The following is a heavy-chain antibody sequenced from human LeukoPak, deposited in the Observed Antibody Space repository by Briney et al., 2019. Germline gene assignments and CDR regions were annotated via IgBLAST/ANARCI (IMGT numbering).Heavy chain of an antibody. D-gene: IGHD6-6*01. CDR3: ARYISSGLDY. V-gene: IGHV4-59*08. CDR2: IYYTGST. Sequence: PSETLSLTCTVSGGSISGYYWSWIRQPPGKGLEWIGHIYYTGSTSYNPSLKSRVTISVDTSKNQFSLKLSYVNAADTAVYYCARYISSGLDYWGQGTLATVSS. CDR1: GGSISGYY. J-gene: IGHJ4*02.